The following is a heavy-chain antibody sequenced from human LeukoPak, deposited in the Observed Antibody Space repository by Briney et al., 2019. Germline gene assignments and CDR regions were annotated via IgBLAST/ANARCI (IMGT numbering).Heavy chain of an antibody. CDR2: IIPILGIA. D-gene: IGHD1-1*01. Sequence: SVKVSCKASGYTFTGYYMHWVRQAPGQGLEWMGRIIPILGIANYAQKFQGRVTITADKSTSTAYMELSSLRSEDTAVYYCARGNRRDNWNDEDAFDIWGQGTMVTVSS. CDR1: GYTFTGYY. J-gene: IGHJ3*02. V-gene: IGHV1-69*04. CDR3: ARGNRRDNWNDEDAFDI.